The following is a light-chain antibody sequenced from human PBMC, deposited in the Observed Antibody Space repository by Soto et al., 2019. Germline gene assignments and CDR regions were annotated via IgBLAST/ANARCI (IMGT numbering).Light chain of an antibody. CDR3: QQYNTYSRT. CDR2: KAS. Sequence: DIQMTQSPSSLSASVGDTVTITCRASQGISDWLAWYQQKPEKAPKSLIYKASSLESGVPSRFSGSGSGAEFTLTISSLQPDDFATYYCQQYNTYSRTFGQGTKVDIK. CDR1: QGISDW. J-gene: IGKJ1*01. V-gene: IGKV1-5*03.